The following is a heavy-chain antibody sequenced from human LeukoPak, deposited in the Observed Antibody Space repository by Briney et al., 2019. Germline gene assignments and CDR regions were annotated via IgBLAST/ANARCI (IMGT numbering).Heavy chain of an antibody. J-gene: IGHJ4*02. CDR1: GGSISSSSYY. CDR2: IYYSGKN. Sequence: SETLSLTCTVSGGSISSSSYYWGWIRQPPGKGLEWIASIYYSGKNYYNPSLKSRVTVSIDTSKNQFSLKLTSVTAADTAVYYCARVDYYDSSGYYSWNRTPNFDYWGQGTLVTVSS. V-gene: IGHV4-39*07. D-gene: IGHD3-22*01. CDR3: ARVDYYDSSGYYSWNRTPNFDY.